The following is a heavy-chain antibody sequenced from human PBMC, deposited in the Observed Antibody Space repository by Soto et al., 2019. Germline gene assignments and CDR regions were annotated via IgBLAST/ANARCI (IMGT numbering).Heavy chain of an antibody. CDR3: ARDGMTTGDT. CDR1: GGSLSGYY. D-gene: IGHD2-21*02. Sequence: PSETLSLTCAVYGGSLSGYYWSWVRQPANKGLEWIGRVFSSVSATYNPSLKSRVSISMDTPENRISLKLDSVTAADAGVYFCARDGMTTGDTWGPGTLVTVSS. CDR2: VFSSVSA. V-gene: IGHV4-4*07. J-gene: IGHJ4*02.